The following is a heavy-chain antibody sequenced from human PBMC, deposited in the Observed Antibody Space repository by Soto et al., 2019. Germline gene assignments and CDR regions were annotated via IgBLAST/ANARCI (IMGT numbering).Heavy chain of an antibody. Sequence: QITLKASGPTLVKPTQTLTLTCTFSGFSLTSSGLGVGWFRQPPGKALEWLGIIYWDEDKGYSPSLKSRLTITQETSKNQVVLKMTYIDPVDTATYYCGHSGGYRIIDYWGQGILVTVSS. CDR3: GHSGGYRIIDY. D-gene: IGHD2-15*01. J-gene: IGHJ4*01. CDR1: GFSLTSSGLG. V-gene: IGHV2-5*02. CDR2: IYWDEDK.